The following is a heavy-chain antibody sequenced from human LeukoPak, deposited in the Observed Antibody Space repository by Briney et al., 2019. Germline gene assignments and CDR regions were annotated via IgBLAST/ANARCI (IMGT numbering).Heavy chain of an antibody. CDR1: GYTFTSYD. CDR3: ARDGGKDYYDSSGYYPIDY. Sequence: ASVKVSCKASGYTFTSYDINWVRQATGQGLEWMGWMNPNSGNTGYAQKFQGRVSMTRNTSISTAYMELSSLRSEDTAVYYCARDGGKDYYDSSGYYPIDYWGQGTLVTVSS. D-gene: IGHD3-22*01. CDR2: MNPNSGNT. V-gene: IGHV1-8*01. J-gene: IGHJ4*02.